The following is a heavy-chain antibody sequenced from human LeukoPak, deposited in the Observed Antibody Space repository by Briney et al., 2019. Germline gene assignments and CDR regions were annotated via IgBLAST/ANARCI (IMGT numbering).Heavy chain of an antibody. D-gene: IGHD3-9*01. J-gene: IGHJ4*02. V-gene: IGHV3-23*01. CDR1: GFTFSSYA. Sequence: LSGGSLRLSCAASGFTFSSYAMSWVRQAPGKGLEWVSAISGSGGSTYYADSVKGRFTISRDNSKNTLYLQMNSLRAEDTAVYYCAKGDNREDFDWLPRTYFDYWGQGTLVTVSS. CDR2: ISGSGGST. CDR3: AKGDNREDFDWLPRTYFDY.